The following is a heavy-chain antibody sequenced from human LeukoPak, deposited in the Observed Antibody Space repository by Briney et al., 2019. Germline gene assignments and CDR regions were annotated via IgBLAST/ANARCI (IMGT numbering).Heavy chain of an antibody. J-gene: IGHJ4*02. CDR2: IYYSGST. CDR3: ARQLWFGEFHFDY. CDR1: GGSISSGGYY. D-gene: IGHD3-10*01. Sequence: SETLSLTCTVSGGSISSGGYYWSWIRQHPGKGLEWIGYIYYSGSTYYNPSLKSRVTISVDTSKNQFSLKLNSVTAADSAVYYCARQLWFGEFHFDYWGQGTLFIVSS. V-gene: IGHV4-39*01.